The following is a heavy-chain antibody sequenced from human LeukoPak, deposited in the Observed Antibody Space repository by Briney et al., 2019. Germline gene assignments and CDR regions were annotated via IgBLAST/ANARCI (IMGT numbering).Heavy chain of an antibody. CDR2: IYSNGGST. Sequence: GGSLRLSCAASGFTFSSYAMSWVRQAPGTGLEWVSNIYSNGGSTGYADSVKGRFTISRDNAKNSLYLQMNSLRAEDTALYYCVRARQGAFDIWGQGTMVTVSS. J-gene: IGHJ3*02. CDR3: VRARQGAFDI. CDR1: GFTFSSYA. V-gene: IGHV3-20*04.